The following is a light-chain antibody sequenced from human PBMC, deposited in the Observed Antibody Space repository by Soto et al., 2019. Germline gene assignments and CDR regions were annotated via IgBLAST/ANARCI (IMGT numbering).Light chain of an antibody. V-gene: IGKV3-15*01. CDR2: GAS. J-gene: IGKJ5*01. CDR1: ESVSRN. CDR3: QQYDNWPPRIT. Sequence: ERVLTQSPGTLSVSPGERATLSCRASESVSRNLAWYQQKPGQAPRLLIYGASTRATGIPARFSGSGSGTEFTLTINSLQSEDSAIYYCQQYDNWPPRITFGQGTRLEIK.